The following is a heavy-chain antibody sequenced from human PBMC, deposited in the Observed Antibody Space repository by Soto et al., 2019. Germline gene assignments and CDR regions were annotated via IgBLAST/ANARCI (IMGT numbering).Heavy chain of an antibody. CDR1: GFTFFTSA. V-gene: IGHV1-58*01. CDR2: IVVGSGNT. CDR3: AADPYCGGDCYFDY. Sequence: ASVKVSCKASGFTFFTSAVQWVRQARGQRLEWIGWIVVGSGNTNYAQKFQERVTITRDMSTNTAYMELSSLRSEDTAVYYCAADPYCGGDCYFDYWGQGTMVTVSS. J-gene: IGHJ4*02. D-gene: IGHD2-21*02.